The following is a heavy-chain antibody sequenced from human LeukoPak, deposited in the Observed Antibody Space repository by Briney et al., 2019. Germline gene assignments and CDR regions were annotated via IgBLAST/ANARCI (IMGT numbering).Heavy chain of an antibody. V-gene: IGHV4-31*03. CDR2: IYYSGST. Sequence: PSETLSLTCTVSGGSISSGGYYWSWIRQHPGKGLEWIGYIYYSGSTYYNPSLKSRVTISVDTSKNQFSLKLSSVTAADTAVYYCARLSVYYYDSSGYLFDYWGQGTLVTVSS. CDR3: ARLSVYYYDSSGYLFDY. CDR1: GGSISSGGYY. J-gene: IGHJ4*02. D-gene: IGHD3-22*01.